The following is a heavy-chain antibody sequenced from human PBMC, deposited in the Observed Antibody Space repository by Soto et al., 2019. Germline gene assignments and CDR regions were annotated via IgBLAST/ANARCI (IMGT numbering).Heavy chain of an antibody. V-gene: IGHV4-34*01. D-gene: IGHD3-16*01. J-gene: IGHJ6*02. CDR2: NSHGRRS. CDR3: AGGFDFVTGGEGVQGLDV. Sequence: QVQLRQWGAGLLKPSETLSVTCAVYGGSFSDYYWTWIRQPPGKGLEWIGENSHGRRSNYNPSLKSRFTILVVKSKNQFSLNLNSVTAADTALYYCAGGFDFVTGGEGVQGLDVWGRGTTVTVSS. CDR1: GGSFSDYY.